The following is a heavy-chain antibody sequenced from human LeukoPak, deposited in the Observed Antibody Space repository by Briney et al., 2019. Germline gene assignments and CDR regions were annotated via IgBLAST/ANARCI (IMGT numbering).Heavy chain of an antibody. J-gene: IGHJ4*02. CDR2: INHSGST. CDR3: AGCLQWPLRRCFDY. Sequence: SETLSLICAVYGETFSDYYWTWIRQPPGKGLEWIGKINHSGSTDYNPSLKSRVTISVDTSKNQFSLRLSSVTAADTAVYYCAGCLQWPLRRCFDYWGQGTLVTVSS. D-gene: IGHD2-15*01. CDR1: GETFSDYY. V-gene: IGHV4-34*08.